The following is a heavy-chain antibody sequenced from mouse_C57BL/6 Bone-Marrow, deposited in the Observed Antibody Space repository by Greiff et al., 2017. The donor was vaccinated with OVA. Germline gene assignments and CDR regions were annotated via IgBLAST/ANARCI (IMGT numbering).Heavy chain of an antibody. CDR2: IDPSDSST. D-gene: IGHD4-1*01. J-gene: IGHJ3*01. CDR3: ARRDWAWFAY. Sequence: VQLQQPGAELVMPGASVKLSCKASGYTFTSYWMHWVKQRPGQGLEWIGEIDPSDSSTNYNQKFKGKSTLTVDKSSSTAYMQLSSLPSEDSAVYYCARRDWAWFAYWGQGTLVTVSA. CDR1: GYTFTSYW. V-gene: IGHV1-69*01.